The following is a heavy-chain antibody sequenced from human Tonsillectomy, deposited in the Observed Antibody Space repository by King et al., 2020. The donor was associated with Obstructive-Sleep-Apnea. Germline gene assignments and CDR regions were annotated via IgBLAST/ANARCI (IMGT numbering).Heavy chain of an antibody. J-gene: IGHJ4*02. D-gene: IGHD5-18*01. CDR3: ARGDGYSYGD. CDR1: GDSISSGDYY. CDR2: IYYSGST. V-gene: IGHV4-30-4*01. Sequence: QLQESGPGLVNPSQTLSLTCTVSGDSISSGDYYWSWIRQPPDKGLEWLGYIYYSGSTYYNPSLKSRVTISVDTSKNQFSLRLNSVTAADTAVYYCARGDGYSYGDWGQGTLVTVSS.